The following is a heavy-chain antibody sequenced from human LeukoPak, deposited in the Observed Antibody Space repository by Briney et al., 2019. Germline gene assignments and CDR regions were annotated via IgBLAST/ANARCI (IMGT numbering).Heavy chain of an antibody. CDR3: ARDGPPVGYDFWSGYYGWNWFDP. CDR2: IYYSGST. Sequence: SQTLSLTCTVSGGSLSSGDYYWSWIRQPPGKGLEWIGYIYYSGSTYYNPSLKSRVTISVDTSKNQFSLKLSSVTAADTAVYYCARDGPPVGYDFWSGYYGWNWFDPWGQGTLVTVSS. D-gene: IGHD3-3*01. V-gene: IGHV4-30-4*01. CDR1: GGSLSSGDYY. J-gene: IGHJ5*02.